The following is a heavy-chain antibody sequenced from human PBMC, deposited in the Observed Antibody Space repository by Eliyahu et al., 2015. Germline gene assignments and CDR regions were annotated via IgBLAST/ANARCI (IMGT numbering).Heavy chain of an antibody. Sequence: EVQLVESGGGLVQPGGSLRLSCAVSGFTFTXYWIHWVRQXPGKGLVWVSRINXDGSRTNYADSVKGRFTISRDNAKNTLYLQMNSLTAEDTGVYYCARDARRGYSYGYESRYYYMDVWGKGTTVTVSS. V-gene: IGHV3-74*01. D-gene: IGHD5-18*01. CDR3: ARDARRGYSYGYESRYYYMDV. CDR1: GFTFTXYW. CDR2: INXDGSRT. J-gene: IGHJ6*03.